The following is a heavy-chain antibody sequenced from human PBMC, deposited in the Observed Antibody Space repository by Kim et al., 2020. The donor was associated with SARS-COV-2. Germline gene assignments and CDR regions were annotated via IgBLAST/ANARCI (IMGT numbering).Heavy chain of an antibody. Sequence: GGSLRLSCAASGFTFSSYSMNWVRQAPGKGLEWVSYISSSSSTIYYADSVKGRFTISRDNAKNSLYLQMNSLRAEDTAVYYCARGSGGVSSGYSDWFDPWGQGTLVTVSS. V-gene: IGHV3-48*04. CDR2: ISSSSSTI. J-gene: IGHJ5*02. D-gene: IGHD3-22*01. CDR1: GFTFSSYS. CDR3: ARGSGGVSSGYSDWFDP.